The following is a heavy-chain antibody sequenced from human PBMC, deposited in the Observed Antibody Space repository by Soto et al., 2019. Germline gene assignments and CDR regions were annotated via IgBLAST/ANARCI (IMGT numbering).Heavy chain of an antibody. CDR2: VYFSGTT. CDR1: GVSITTTSYY. J-gene: IGHJ4*02. Sequence: SETLSLTCTVSGVSITTTSYYWGWIRQPPGKGLEWIGSVYFSGTTYYNPSLKSRVTISVDTSKNHFSLRLSSVTAADTAIYYCARHGSYWGQGTLVTVSS. V-gene: IGHV4-39*01. CDR3: ARHGSY.